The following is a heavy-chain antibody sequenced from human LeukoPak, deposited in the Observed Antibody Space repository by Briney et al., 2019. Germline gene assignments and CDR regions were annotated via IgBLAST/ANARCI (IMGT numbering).Heavy chain of an antibody. D-gene: IGHD4-17*01. CDR3: ARATVTLSYYFDY. Sequence: SETLSLTCAVYGGSFSGYYWSWIRQPPGKGREGIGEINHSGSTNYNPSLKSRVTISVETFSDQFSLSVRPESAADTVVYYCARATVTLSYYFDYWGQGTLVTVSS. CDR2: INHSGST. J-gene: IGHJ4*02. CDR1: GGSFSGYY. V-gene: IGHV4-34*01.